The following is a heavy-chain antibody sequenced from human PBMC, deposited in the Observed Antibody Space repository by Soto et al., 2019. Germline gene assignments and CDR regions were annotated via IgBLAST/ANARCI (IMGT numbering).Heavy chain of an antibody. D-gene: IGHD3-3*01. CDR1: GFTFSAYS. Sequence: GGSLRLSCAASGFTFSAYSMTWVRQAPGRGLQWVASVFPAGDRTFYADSVKGRFTISRDNSKNTLFLQMNSLSVEDAAVYYCAKDRQPDGFWPFDHWGQGTLVTVSS. CDR3: AKDRQPDGFWPFDH. J-gene: IGHJ4*02. V-gene: IGHV3-23*01. CDR2: VFPAGDRT.